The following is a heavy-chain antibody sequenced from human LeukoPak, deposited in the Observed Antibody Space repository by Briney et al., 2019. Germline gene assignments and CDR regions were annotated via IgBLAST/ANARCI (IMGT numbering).Heavy chain of an antibody. Sequence: SSETLSLTCAVYGGSFSGYYWSWIRQPPGKGLEWIGEINHSGSTNYNPSLKSRVTISVDTSKNQFSLKLSSVTAADTAVYYCARVPRGRITGTPRFDPSGPGTLVTVSS. J-gene: IGHJ5*02. CDR3: ARVPRGRITGTPRFDP. V-gene: IGHV4-34*01. CDR2: INHSGST. CDR1: GGSFSGYY. D-gene: IGHD1-7*01.